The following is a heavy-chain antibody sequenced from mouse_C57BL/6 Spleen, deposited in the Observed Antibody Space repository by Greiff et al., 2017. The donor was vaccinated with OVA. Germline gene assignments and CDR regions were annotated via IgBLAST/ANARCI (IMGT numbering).Heavy chain of an antibody. D-gene: IGHD2-2*01. CDR2: INYDGSST. J-gene: IGHJ1*03. CDR3: ARYGYDPNWYFDV. V-gene: IGHV5-16*01. Sequence: EVKLVESEGGLVQPGSSMKLSCTASGFTFSDYYMAWVRQVPEKGLEWVANINYDGSSTYYLDSLKSRFIISRDNAKNILYLQMSSLKSEDTATYYCARYGYDPNWYFDVWGTGTTVTVSS. CDR1: GFTFSDYY.